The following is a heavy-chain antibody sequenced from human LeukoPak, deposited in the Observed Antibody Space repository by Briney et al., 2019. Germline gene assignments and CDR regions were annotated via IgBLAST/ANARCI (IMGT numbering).Heavy chain of an antibody. CDR1: GFTFTSYG. CDR3: ARQRLHTTVRDY. Sequence: GSLRLSCAASGFTFTSYGIGWVRQAPGQGLEWIGWIRAYNDNTNSAQKLPGRVTMTTDTSTSTAYMELTSLRSDDTAVYYCARQRLHTTVRDYWGQGTLVTVPS. V-gene: IGHV1-18*04. CDR2: IRAYNDNT. D-gene: IGHD4-17*01. J-gene: IGHJ4*02.